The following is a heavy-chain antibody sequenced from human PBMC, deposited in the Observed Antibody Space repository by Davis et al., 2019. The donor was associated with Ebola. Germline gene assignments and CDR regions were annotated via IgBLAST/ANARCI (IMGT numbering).Heavy chain of an antibody. V-gene: IGHV1-18*04. Sequence: ASVKVSCKASGYTFTSYGISWVRQAPGQGLEWMGWISAYNGNTNYAQKLQGRVTMTTDTSTSTAYMELRSLRSDDTAVYYCAKSPGSYPSAAFDIWGQGTMVTVSS. CDR1: GYTFTSYG. J-gene: IGHJ3*02. D-gene: IGHD1-26*01. CDR3: AKSPGSYPSAAFDI. CDR2: ISAYNGNT.